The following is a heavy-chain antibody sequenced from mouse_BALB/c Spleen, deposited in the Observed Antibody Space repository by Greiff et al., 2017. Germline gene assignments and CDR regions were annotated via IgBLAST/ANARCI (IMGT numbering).Heavy chain of an antibody. J-gene: IGHJ3*01. Sequence: EVQLVESGGGLVKPGGSLKLSCAASGFTFSDYYMYWVRQTPEKRLEWVATISDGGSYTYYPDSVKGRFTISRDNAKNNLYLQMSSLKSEDTAMYYCARADYYGSSLFAYWGQGTLVTVSA. CDR3: ARADYYGSSLFAY. CDR1: GFTFSDYY. V-gene: IGHV5-4*02. D-gene: IGHD1-1*01. CDR2: ISDGGSYT.